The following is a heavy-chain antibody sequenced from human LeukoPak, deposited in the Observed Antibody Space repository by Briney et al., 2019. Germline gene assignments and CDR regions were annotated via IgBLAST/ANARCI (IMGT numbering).Heavy chain of an antibody. V-gene: IGHV3-23*01. Sequence: GGSLRLSCAASGFTFSSYAMSWVRQAPGKGLEWVSAISGSGGSTYYADSVKGRFTISRDNSKNTLYLQMNSLRAEDTAVYYCAKAGASSTSPVGYFDYWGQGTLVTVSS. D-gene: IGHD2-2*01. CDR1: GFTFSSYA. CDR3: AKAGASSTSPVGYFDY. J-gene: IGHJ4*02. CDR2: ISGSGGST.